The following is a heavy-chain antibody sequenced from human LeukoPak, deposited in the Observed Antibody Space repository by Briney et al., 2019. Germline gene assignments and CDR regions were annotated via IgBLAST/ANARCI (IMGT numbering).Heavy chain of an antibody. CDR1: GYNFISYW. CDR2: IFPGDSDT. Sequence: GESLKISCKGSGYNFISYWIGWVRQMPGKGLEWMGIIFPGDSDTRYSPSFQGQVTISADKSISTAYLQWSSLKASDTAMYYCARVSEEVRHWMPRAPRWFDPWGQGTLVTVSS. V-gene: IGHV5-51*01. D-gene: IGHD1-1*01. J-gene: IGHJ5*02. CDR3: ARVSEEVRHWMPRAPRWFDP.